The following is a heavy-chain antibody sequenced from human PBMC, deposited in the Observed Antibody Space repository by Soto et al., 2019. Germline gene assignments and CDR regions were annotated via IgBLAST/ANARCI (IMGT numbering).Heavy chain of an antibody. CDR2: IDPSDSYT. Sequence: PGGSLKISCKGSGYSFTSYWISWVRQMPGKGLEWMGKIDPSDSYTNYSPSFQGHVTISADKSISTAYLQWCSLKASDTAMYYCARLDCSGGSCYSDAWFDPCGEGTLVTVAS. CDR1: GYSFTSYW. D-gene: IGHD2-15*01. V-gene: IGHV5-10-1*01. J-gene: IGHJ5*02. CDR3: ARLDCSGGSCYSDAWFDP.